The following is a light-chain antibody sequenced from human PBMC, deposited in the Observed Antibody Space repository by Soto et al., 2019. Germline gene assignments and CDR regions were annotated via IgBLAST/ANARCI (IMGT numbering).Light chain of an antibody. J-gene: IGKJ2*01. CDR3: QQSYKTPHT. CDR1: QNITNN. Sequence: DIQMTQSPSSLSASIGDRVTITCQASQNITNNLSWYQQKPGKAPNLLIYHASKLAKGVTSRFSGSGSGTNFTLTISSLQPEDFGTYYCQQSYKTPHTFGQGTKLETK. V-gene: IGKV1-39*01. CDR2: HAS.